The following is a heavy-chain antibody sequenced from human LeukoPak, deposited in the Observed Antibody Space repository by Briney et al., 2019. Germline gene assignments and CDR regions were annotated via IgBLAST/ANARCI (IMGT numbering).Heavy chain of an antibody. CDR2: ISGSGGT. D-gene: IGHD2-21*01. CDR3: ARLADWTLDS. J-gene: IGHJ4*02. CDR1: GFTFSSYA. Sequence: GGSLRLSCATSGFTFSSYAMTWVRQAPGKGLEWVSSISGSGGTYYADSVKGRFTISRDNAKNMVYLQMNSLRAEDTAVYYCARLADWTLDSWGQGTLVTVSS. V-gene: IGHV3-23*01.